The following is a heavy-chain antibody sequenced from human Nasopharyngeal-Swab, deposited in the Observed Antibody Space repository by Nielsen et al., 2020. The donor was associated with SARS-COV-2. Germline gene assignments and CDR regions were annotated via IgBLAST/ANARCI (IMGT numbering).Heavy chain of an antibody. V-gene: IGHV3-33*01. D-gene: IGHD3-10*01. CDR2: IWYDGSNK. CDR1: GFTFSSYG. Sequence: GGSLRLSCVASGFTFSSYGMHWVRQAPGKGLEWVAVIWYDGSNKYYADSVKGRFTISRDDSKNTLYLQMNSLRAEDTAVYYCARDFPFGGDVVYWGQGTLVTVSS. J-gene: IGHJ4*02. CDR3: ARDFPFGGDVVY.